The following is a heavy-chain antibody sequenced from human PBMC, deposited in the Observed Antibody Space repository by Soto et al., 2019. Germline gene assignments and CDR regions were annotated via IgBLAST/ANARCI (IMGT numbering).Heavy chain of an antibody. V-gene: IGHV3-66*01. CDR3: ARAKDKDDYDSPPHDY. CDR2: IYITGYT. Sequence: GGSPRISCAASGFTVSSNYMTWVRQAPGKELEWVSVIYITGYTYHADSVKGRFTISRDNSKNTLYLQMNSLRAEDTAVYYCARAKDKDDYDSPPHDYWGQGTLVTVSS. D-gene: IGHD4-17*01. CDR1: GFTVSSNY. J-gene: IGHJ4*02.